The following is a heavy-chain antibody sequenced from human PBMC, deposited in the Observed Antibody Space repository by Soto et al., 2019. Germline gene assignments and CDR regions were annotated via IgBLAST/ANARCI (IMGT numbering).Heavy chain of an antibody. CDR3: ARSSGVVVVAANDY. CDR1: GGTFSSYA. V-gene: IGHV1-69*12. D-gene: IGHD2-15*01. J-gene: IGHJ4*02. CDR2: IIPIFGTA. Sequence: QVQLVQSGAEVKKPGSSVKLSCKASGGTFSSYAISWVRQAPGQGLEWMGGIIPIFGTANYAQKFQGRVTITADESTSTAYMELSSLRSEDTAVYYCARSSGVVVVAANDYWGQGTLVTVSS.